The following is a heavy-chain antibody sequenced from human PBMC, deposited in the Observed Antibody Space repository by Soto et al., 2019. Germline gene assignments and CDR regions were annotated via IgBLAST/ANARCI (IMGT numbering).Heavy chain of an antibody. CDR2: IYPGDSDT. CDR3: ARDGAAAGTFGYYGMDV. CDR1: GYSFTSYW. Sequence: GESLKISCKGSGYSFTSYWIGWVRQMPGKGLEWMGIIYPGDSDTRYSPSFQGQVTISADKSISTAYLQWSSLKASDTAMYYCARDGAAAGTFGYYGMDVWGQGTTVTVSS. J-gene: IGHJ6*02. V-gene: IGHV5-51*01. D-gene: IGHD6-13*01.